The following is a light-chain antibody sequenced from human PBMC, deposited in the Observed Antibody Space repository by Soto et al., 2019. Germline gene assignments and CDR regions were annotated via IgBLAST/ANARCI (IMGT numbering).Light chain of an antibody. CDR3: GTWDSSLSAGV. CDR2: ENN. V-gene: IGLV1-51*02. CDR1: SSNIGNNY. J-gene: IGLJ3*02. Sequence: QSVLMQPPSVSAAPGQKVTISCSGSSSNIGNNYVSWYQQLPGTAPKLLIYENNKRPSGIPDRFSGSKSGTSATLGITGLQTGDGADYYCGTWDSSLSAGVFGGGTKLTVL.